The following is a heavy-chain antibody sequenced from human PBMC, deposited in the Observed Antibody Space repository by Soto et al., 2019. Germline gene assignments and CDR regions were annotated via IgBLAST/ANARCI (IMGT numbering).Heavy chain of an antibody. D-gene: IGHD3-22*01. CDR3: AGSNHYETSGYLRH. J-gene: IGHJ4*02. CDR1: IYA. V-gene: IGHV1-69*01. CDR2: INPIFATP. Sequence: IYAISLVRQALGQGLEWMGGINPIFATPNTAQKFLYRVTLTADESTNTAFMEMRSLRHDDTAEYYCAGSNHYETSGYLRHWGQGTLVSVSS.